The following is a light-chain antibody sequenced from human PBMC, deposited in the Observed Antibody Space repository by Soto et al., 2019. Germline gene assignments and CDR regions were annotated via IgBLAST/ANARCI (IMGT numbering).Light chain of an antibody. Sequence: QSVLTQPASVSGSPGQSITISCTGTSSDIGAYDYVSWYQQYPGRVPKLLIHEVTNRPSGVSDRFSGSKSGNTASLTISGLQTEDGADYYCSSHAGSSAFYVFGTGTKVTV. J-gene: IGLJ1*01. V-gene: IGLV2-14*01. CDR1: SSDIGAYDY. CDR3: SSHAGSSAFYV. CDR2: EVT.